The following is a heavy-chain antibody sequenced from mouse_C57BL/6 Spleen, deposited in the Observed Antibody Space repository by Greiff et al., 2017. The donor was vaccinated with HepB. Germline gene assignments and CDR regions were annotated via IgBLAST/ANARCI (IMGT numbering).Heavy chain of an antibody. CDR1: GYTFTSYW. D-gene: IGHD2-5*01. CDR2: IDPNSGGT. CDR3: SGSDSNFYYFDY. V-gene: IGHV1-72*01. J-gene: IGHJ2*01. Sequence: QVQLQQPGAELVKPGASVKLSCKASGYTFTSYWMHWVKQRPGRGLEWIGRIDPNSGGTKYNEKFKSKATLTVDKSSSTAYMQHSSLTSEDSAVYYCSGSDSNFYYFDYWGQGTTLTVSS.